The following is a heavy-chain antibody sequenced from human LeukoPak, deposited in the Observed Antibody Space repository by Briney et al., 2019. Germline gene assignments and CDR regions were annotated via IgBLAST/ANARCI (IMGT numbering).Heavy chain of an antibody. Sequence: GGSLRLSCAASGFTFSTHGMHWVRQAPGKGLEWVAFIRYDGINKYYADSVKGRFTISRDSFKNTLYLQMNSLRPEDTAVYYCAKEGDYYGSGSYRDGFDIWGQGTMVTVSS. D-gene: IGHD3-10*01. CDR3: AKEGDYYGSGSYRDGFDI. CDR1: GFTFSTHG. J-gene: IGHJ3*02. CDR2: IRYDGINK. V-gene: IGHV3-30*02.